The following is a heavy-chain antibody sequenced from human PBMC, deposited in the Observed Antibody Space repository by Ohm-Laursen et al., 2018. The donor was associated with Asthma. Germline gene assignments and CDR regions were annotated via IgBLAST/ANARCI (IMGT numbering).Heavy chain of an antibody. CDR1: GFTFSDYA. CDR3: AKDVFAGPNVVVVTAADC. CDR2: VSANSGKT. J-gene: IGHJ4*02. Sequence: SLRLSCTASGFTFSDYALTWVRQAPGKGLEWVAGVSANSGKTRYADSVKGRFTISRDNPKNILYLQMNSLRADDTAVYFCAKDVFAGPNVVVVTAADCWGRGTLVTVSA. D-gene: IGHD2-21*02. V-gene: IGHV3-23*01.